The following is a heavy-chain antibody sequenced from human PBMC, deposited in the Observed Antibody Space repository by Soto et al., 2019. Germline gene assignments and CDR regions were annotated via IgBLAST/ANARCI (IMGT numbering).Heavy chain of an antibody. CDR1: GYTFTSYG. CDR3: ARVHGDFDAGYHYYSGMDV. J-gene: IGHJ6*02. Sequence: QVQLVQSGAEVKKPGASVKVSCKASGYTFTSYGISWVRQAPGQGLEWLGWISAYNGNTNYAQKLQGRVTMTTDTSTSTAYMALRSLRSDYTAVYYWARVHGDFDAGYHYYSGMDVWGQGTTVTVSS. CDR2: ISAYNGNT. V-gene: IGHV1-18*04. D-gene: IGHD4-17*01.